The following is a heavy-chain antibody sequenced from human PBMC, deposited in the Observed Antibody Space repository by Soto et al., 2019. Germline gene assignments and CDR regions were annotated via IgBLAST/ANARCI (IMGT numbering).Heavy chain of an antibody. CDR1: GYTFTSYA. J-gene: IGHJ6*02. Sequence: QVQLVQSGAEVKKPGASVKVSCKASGYTFTSYAMHWVRQAPGQRLEWMGWINAGNGNTKYSQKFQGRVTITADESTSTAYMELSSLRSEDTAVYYCAVGYSGYDLNYYYGMDVWGQGTTVTVSS. D-gene: IGHD5-12*01. CDR2: INAGNGNT. V-gene: IGHV1-3*01. CDR3: AVGYSGYDLNYYYGMDV.